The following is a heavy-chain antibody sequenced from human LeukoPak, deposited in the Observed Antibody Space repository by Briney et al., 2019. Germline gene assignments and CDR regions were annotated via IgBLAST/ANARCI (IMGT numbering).Heavy chain of an antibody. V-gene: IGHV4-39*07. CDR2: IYYSGST. CDR3: ARDGGGFYYYDSSGPSLDAFDI. J-gene: IGHJ3*02. Sequence: SETLSLTCTVSGGSISSSSYYWGWIRPPPGKGLEWIGSIYYSGSTYYTPYLTSRVTISVDTSKNQFSLKLSSVTAADTAVYYCARDGGGFYYYDSSGPSLDAFDIWGQGTMVTVSS. D-gene: IGHD3-22*01. CDR1: GGSISSSSYY.